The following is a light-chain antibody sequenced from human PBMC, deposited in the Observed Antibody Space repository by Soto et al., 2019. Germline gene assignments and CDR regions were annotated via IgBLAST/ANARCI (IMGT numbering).Light chain of an antibody. CDR3: QQRRT. J-gene: IGKJ5*01. Sequence: EIVLTQSPATLSLSPGERATLSCRASQTVSSYLAWYQHKPGQAPRLLVYDASDMATGIPGRFSGSGFGTDFTLTISSLEPEDFAVYYCQQRRTFGQGTRLEIK. CDR1: QTVSSY. V-gene: IGKV3-11*01. CDR2: DAS.